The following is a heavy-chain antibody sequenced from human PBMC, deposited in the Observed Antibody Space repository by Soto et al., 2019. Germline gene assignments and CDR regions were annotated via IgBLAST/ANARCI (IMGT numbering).Heavy chain of an antibody. J-gene: IGHJ6*02. Sequence: WASVKVSCKASGGTFSDFTINWVRQAPGQRLEWMGGIIPIFDTANYAENFQGRVTITADESTSTSFMEVSSLRSEDTAVYYCARNGTLTGYSYGMDVWGQGTMVTVSS. CDR2: IIPIFDTA. CDR1: GGTFSDFT. D-gene: IGHD1-1*01. V-gene: IGHV1-69*13. CDR3: ARNGTLTGYSYGMDV.